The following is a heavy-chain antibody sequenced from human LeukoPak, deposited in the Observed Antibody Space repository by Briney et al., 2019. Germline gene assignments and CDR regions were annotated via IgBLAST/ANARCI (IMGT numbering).Heavy chain of an antibody. CDR1: GGSISSGGYS. J-gene: IGHJ3*02. Sequence: SETLSLTCAVSGGSISSGGYSWSWLRQPPGKGLEWIGYIYHSGSTYYNPSLKSRVTISVDRSKNQFSLKLSSVTAADTAVYYCARATPNDFWSGYSGPDAFDIWGQGTMVTVSS. D-gene: IGHD3-3*01. CDR2: IYHSGST. V-gene: IGHV4-30-2*01. CDR3: ARATPNDFWSGYSGPDAFDI.